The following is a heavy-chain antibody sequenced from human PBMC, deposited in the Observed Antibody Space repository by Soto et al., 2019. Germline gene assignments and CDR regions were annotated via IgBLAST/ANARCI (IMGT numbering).Heavy chain of an antibody. CDR2: IYHGGTT. J-gene: IGHJ3*02. V-gene: IGHV4-38-2*02. CDR1: GYSISSGSY. CDR3: ARVRYSYGSVNDAFDI. D-gene: IGHD5-18*01. Sequence: SETLSLTCTVSGYSISSGSYWAWIRQPPGKGPEWIASIYHGGTTFYNPSLKSRITISVDTSNNQFSLKLSSVTAADTAVYYCARVRYSYGSVNDAFDIWGQGTMVTVSS.